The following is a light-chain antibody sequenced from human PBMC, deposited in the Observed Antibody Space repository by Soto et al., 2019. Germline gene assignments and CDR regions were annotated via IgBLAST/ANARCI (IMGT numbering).Light chain of an antibody. CDR2: DVS. V-gene: IGLV2-11*01. CDR1: SSDVGGYNY. J-gene: IGLJ1*01. Sequence: ALTQPRSVSGSPGQSVTISCTGTSSDVGGYNYVSWYQEHPGRAPKLMIYDVSIRPLGVPDRFSGSKSGNTASLTISGLLAEDEADYYCCSYAGTYSSFVFGSGTKVTV. CDR3: CSYAGTYSSFV.